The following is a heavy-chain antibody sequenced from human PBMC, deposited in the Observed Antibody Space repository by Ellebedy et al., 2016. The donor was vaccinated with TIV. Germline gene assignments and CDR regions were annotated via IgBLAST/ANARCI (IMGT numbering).Heavy chain of an antibody. V-gene: IGHV3-13*01. CDR3: ARAEPAGYYNGMDV. J-gene: IGHJ6*02. D-gene: IGHD6-25*01. CDR2: IGTAGDT. Sequence: GESLKISCAASGFIFGDYAMHWVRQATGKGLEWVSAIGTAGDTYYPDSVKGRFTISRENAKNSLYLQMNSLRAGDTAVYYCARAEPAGYYNGMDVWGQGTTVTVYS. CDR1: GFIFGDYA.